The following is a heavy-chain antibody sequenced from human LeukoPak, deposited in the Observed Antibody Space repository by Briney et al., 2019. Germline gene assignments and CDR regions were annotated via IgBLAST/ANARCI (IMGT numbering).Heavy chain of an antibody. J-gene: IGHJ6*02. CDR1: GDSISSYY. CDR2: IYYSGST. D-gene: IGHD1-14*01. V-gene: IGHV4-59*01. Sequence: PSETLSLTCTVSGDSISSYYWSWIREAPGKGLEWIGYIYYSGSTNYNPSLKSRVTISVDTSKNQFSLKLSSVTAADTAVYYCARAGTVAVGYYYGMDVWGQGTTVTVSS. CDR3: ARAGTVAVGYYYGMDV.